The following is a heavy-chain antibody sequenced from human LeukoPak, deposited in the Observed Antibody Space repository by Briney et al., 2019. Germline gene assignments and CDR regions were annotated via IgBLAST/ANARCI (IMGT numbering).Heavy chain of an antibody. V-gene: IGHV3-21*01. Sequence: PGGSLRLSCAASGFTFSSHWMYWVRQVPGKGLVGVSSISSSSSYIYYADSVEGRFTISRDNSKNTLYLQVNSLRVEDTAVYYCARGGAARPDIWGQGTMVIVSS. CDR2: ISSSSSYI. CDR3: ARGGAARPDI. D-gene: IGHD6-6*01. CDR1: GFTFSSHW. J-gene: IGHJ3*02.